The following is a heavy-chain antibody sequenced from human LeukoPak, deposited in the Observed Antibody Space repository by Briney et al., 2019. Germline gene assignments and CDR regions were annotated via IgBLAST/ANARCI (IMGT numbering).Heavy chain of an antibody. CDR1: GFPFSSYS. V-gene: IGHV3-7*03. CDR3: ARSIPYGTTWYGRSDY. CDR2: IKPDGTTK. D-gene: IGHD6-13*01. Sequence: GGSLRLSCAASGFPFSSYSMTWVRQAPGKGLEWVANIKPDGTTKSYVDSVKGRFTISRDNALDSLYLQMNSLRAEDTAIYYCARSIPYGTTWYGRSDYWGQGTLVTVSS. J-gene: IGHJ4*02.